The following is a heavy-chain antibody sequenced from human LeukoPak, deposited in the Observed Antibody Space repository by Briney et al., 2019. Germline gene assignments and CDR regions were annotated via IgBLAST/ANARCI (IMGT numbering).Heavy chain of an antibody. Sequence: SETLSLTCTVSGGSISSSSYYWGWIRQPPGKGLEWIGSIYYSGSTYYNPSLKSRVTISVDTSKNQFSLKLSSGTAADTAVYYCARRRQPYAFDIWGQGTMVTVSS. CDR3: ARRRQPYAFDI. J-gene: IGHJ3*02. CDR2: IYYSGST. CDR1: GGSISSSSYY. V-gene: IGHV4-39*01.